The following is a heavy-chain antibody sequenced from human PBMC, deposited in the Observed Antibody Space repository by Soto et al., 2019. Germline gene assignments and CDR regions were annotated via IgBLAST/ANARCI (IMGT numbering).Heavy chain of an antibody. CDR3: ASTSYGYTFYDY. J-gene: IGHJ4*02. CDR2: IYYSGST. V-gene: IGHV4-30-4*01. CDR1: GGSISSGDYY. D-gene: IGHD5-18*01. Sequence: QVQLQESGPGLVKPSQTLSLTCTVSGGSISSGDYYWSWIRQPPGKGLEWIGYIYYSGSTYYNPSLESLVTDTVDTSKYQFSLKLSSVTAADTAVYYCASTSYGYTFYDYWGQGTLVTVSS.